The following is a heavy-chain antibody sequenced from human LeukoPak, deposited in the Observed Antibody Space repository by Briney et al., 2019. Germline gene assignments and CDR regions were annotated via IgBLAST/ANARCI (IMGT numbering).Heavy chain of an antibody. J-gene: IGHJ4*02. CDR3: ASRYCSSTSCYRPFDY. Sequence: GGSLRLSCAASGFTFSSYSMNWVRQAPGKGLEWVSSISSSSSYIYYADSVKGRFTVSRDNAKNSLYLQMNSLRAEDTAEYYCASRYCSSTSCYRPFDYWGQGTLVTVSS. D-gene: IGHD2-2*01. V-gene: IGHV3-21*01. CDR2: ISSSSSYI. CDR1: GFTFSSYS.